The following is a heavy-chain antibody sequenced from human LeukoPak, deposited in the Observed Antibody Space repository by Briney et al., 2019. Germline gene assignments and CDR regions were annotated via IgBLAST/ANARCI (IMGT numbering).Heavy chain of an antibody. CDR2: IYYSGSS. Sequence: SETLSLTCTVSGGSISSSSHYWGWFRQPPGKGLEWIGYIYYSGSSFCNPSLKSRVTMSVDTSKNQFSLRLNSVTAADTAVYYCARAFGYCSGTSCLNWFDPWGQGTLVIVSS. V-gene: IGHV4-39*01. CDR1: GGSISSSSHY. D-gene: IGHD2-2*03. J-gene: IGHJ5*02. CDR3: ARAFGYCSGTSCLNWFDP.